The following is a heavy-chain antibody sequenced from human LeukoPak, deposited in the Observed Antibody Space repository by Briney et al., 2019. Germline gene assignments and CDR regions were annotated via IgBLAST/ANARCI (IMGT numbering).Heavy chain of an antibody. CDR2: IYTDSTT. V-gene: IGHV3-66*01. D-gene: IGHD1-26*01. Sequence: GGSLRLSCAASRFTVGSNYMSWVRQAPGKGLQWVSVIYTDSTTYYANSVKGRFTISRDNSKNTLYLQMNSLRADDTAAYYCAKSPGSYSFYSYMDVWGQGTTVTVSS. J-gene: IGHJ6*02. CDR3: AKSPGSYSFYSYMDV. CDR1: RFTVGSNY.